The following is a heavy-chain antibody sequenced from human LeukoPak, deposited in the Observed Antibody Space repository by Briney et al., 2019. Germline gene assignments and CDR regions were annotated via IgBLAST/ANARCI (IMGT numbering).Heavy chain of an antibody. CDR1: GFTFSSYE. J-gene: IGHJ4*02. Sequence: PGGSLRLSCAASGFTFSSYEMNWVRQAPGKGLEWVSYISSSAGTTYYADSVKGRFTISRDNAKNSLYLQMNSLRAEDTAVYFCARQQQQLWYDWGLGTLVTVSS. D-gene: IGHD5-18*01. CDR3: ARQQQQLWYD. CDR2: ISSSAGTT. V-gene: IGHV3-48*03.